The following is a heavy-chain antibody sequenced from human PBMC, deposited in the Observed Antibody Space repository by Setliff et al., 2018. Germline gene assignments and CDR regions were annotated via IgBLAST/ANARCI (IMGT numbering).Heavy chain of an antibody. Sequence: SETLSLTCAVYGGSFSGYFWSWIRQPPGRGLEWIGEINDRGSTNYNPSLKSRLTISVDTSKNQFSLSLSSVTAADTAVYYCAGGAFGSRWYVRPWFDPWGQGTLVTVSS. D-gene: IGHD6-13*01. J-gene: IGHJ5*02. CDR3: AGGAFGSRWYVRPWFDP. CDR2: INDRGST. CDR1: GGSFSGYF. V-gene: IGHV4-34*01.